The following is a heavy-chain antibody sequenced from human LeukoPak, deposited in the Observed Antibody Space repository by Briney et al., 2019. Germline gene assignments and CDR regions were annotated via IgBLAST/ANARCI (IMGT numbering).Heavy chain of an antibody. J-gene: IGHJ3*02. D-gene: IGHD2-2*01. V-gene: IGHV4-30-2*01. CDR2: IYHSGST. CDR1: GGSISSGGYY. CDR3: ARAYCSSTSCPDAFDI. Sequence: PSETLSLTCTVSGGSISSGGYYWSWIRQPPGKGLEWIEYIYHSGSTYYNPSLKSRVTISVDRSKNQFSLKLSSVTAADAAVYYCARAYCSSTSCPDAFDIWGQGTMVTVSS.